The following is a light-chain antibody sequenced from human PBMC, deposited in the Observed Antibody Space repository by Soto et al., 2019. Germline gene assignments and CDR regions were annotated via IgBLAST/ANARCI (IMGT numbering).Light chain of an antibody. CDR1: SSDVGGYNY. CDR2: EVS. Sequence: QSALTQPASVSGSPGQSITISCTGTSSDVGGYNYVSWYQQHPGKAPKLMIYEVSNRPSGVPDRFSGSKSGTSASLAITGLQAEDEADYYCQSYDSSLSGSWVFGGGTKVTVL. CDR3: QSYDSSLSGSWV. J-gene: IGLJ3*02. V-gene: IGLV2-14*01.